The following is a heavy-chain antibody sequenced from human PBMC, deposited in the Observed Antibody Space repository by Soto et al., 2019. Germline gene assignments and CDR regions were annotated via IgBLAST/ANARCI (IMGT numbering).Heavy chain of an antibody. J-gene: IGHJ6*02. V-gene: IGHV1-2*04. CDR3: ARGQWDGYDYYYYGMDV. Sequence: GASVKVSCKASGYTFTGYYMHWVRQAPGQGLEWMGWINPNSGGTNYAQKFQGWVTMTRDTSISTAYMELSRLRSDDTAVYYCARGQWDGYDYYYYGMDVWGQGTTVTVSS. CDR1: GYTFTGYY. D-gene: IGHD5-12*01. CDR2: INPNSGGT.